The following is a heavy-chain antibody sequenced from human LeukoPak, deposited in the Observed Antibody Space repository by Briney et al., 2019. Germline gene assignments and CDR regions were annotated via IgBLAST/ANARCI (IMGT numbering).Heavy chain of an antibody. V-gene: IGHV3-30*18. J-gene: IGHJ4*02. CDR3: AKNVDTAMAVDY. CDR1: GFTFSSYG. CDR2: ISYDGSNK. Sequence: QPGGSLRLSCAASGFTFSSYGMHWVRQAPGKGLEWVPVISYDGSNKYYADSVKGRFTISRDNSKNTLYLQMNSLRAEDTAVYYCAKNVDTAMAVDYWGQGTLVTVSS. D-gene: IGHD5-18*01.